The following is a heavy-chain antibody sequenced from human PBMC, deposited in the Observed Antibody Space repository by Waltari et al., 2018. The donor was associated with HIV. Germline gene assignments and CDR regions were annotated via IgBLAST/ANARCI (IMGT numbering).Heavy chain of an antibody. Sequence: EVQLVESGGVVVQRGRSMQLSCAASGFTFDDDAMHWVRQAPGKGLEWVSLISWDGGSTYYADSVKGRFTISRDNSKNSLYLQMNSLRAEDTALYYCSTYGDSEAFDIWGQGTMVTVSS. V-gene: IGHV3-43D*03. CDR3: STYGDSEAFDI. CDR1: GFTFDDDA. D-gene: IGHD4-17*01. CDR2: ISWDGGST. J-gene: IGHJ3*02.